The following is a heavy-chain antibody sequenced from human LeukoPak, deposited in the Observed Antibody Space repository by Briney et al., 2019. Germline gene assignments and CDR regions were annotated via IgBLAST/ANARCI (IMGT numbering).Heavy chain of an antibody. D-gene: IGHD3-22*01. J-gene: IGHJ4*02. CDR3: ARDGGLQGLFFDC. V-gene: IGHV3-23*01. CDR1: GFSFSTYA. Sequence: PGGSLRLSCAVSGFSFSTYAVSWVRQAPGKGLEWVSAISGDGGVTSYTDSVKGRFTISKDTSKNTLFLQMNSLRAEDTAVYYCARDGGLQGLFFDCWGQGTLVTVSS. CDR2: ISGDGGVT.